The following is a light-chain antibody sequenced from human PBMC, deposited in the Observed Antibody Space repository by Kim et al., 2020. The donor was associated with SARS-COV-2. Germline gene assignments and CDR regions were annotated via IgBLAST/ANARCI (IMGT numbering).Light chain of an antibody. CDR1: SSDVGSYNY. V-gene: IGLV2-14*03. J-gene: IGLJ2*01. CDR3: SSYSSTSHVL. CDR2: DVI. Sequence: GQSITISCPGTSSDVGSYNYVSWYQQHPGKAPKLMIFDVIDRPSGVSSRFSGSKSGNRASLTISGLQAEDEADYYCSSYSSTSHVLFGGGTQLTVL.